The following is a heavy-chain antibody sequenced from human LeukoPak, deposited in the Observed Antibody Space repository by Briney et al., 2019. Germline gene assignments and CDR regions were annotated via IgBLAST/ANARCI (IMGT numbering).Heavy chain of an antibody. CDR3: ASDYYDSSGYYRETDY. CDR2: IWYDGSNK. V-gene: IGHV3-33*01. Sequence: GGSLRLSCAASGFTFSSYGMHWVRQAPGKGLEWVAVIWYDGSNKYYADSVKGRFTISRDNSKNTLYLQMNSLRAEDTAVYYCASDYYDSSGYYRETDYWGQGTLVTASS. CDR1: GFTFSSYG. J-gene: IGHJ4*02. D-gene: IGHD3-22*01.